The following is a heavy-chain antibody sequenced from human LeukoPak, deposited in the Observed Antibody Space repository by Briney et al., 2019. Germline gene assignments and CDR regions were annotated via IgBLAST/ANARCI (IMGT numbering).Heavy chain of an antibody. J-gene: IGHJ4*02. CDR3: AATVGADVPFDY. V-gene: IGHV4-59*01. CDR2: IYYGGST. Sequence: PSETLSLTCTVSGGSISSYYWSWIRQPPGKGLEWIGYIYYGGSTDYNPSLKSRVTISVDTSKNQFSLKLSSVTAADTAVYYCAATVGADVPFDYWGQGTLVTVSS. CDR1: GGSISSYY. D-gene: IGHD1-26*01.